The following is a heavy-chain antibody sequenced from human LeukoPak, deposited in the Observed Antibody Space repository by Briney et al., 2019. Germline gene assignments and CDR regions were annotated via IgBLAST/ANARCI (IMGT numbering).Heavy chain of an antibody. V-gene: IGHV4-34*01. CDR3: VTPGVGSSRQFDY. CDR2: INHSGST. J-gene: IGHJ4*02. D-gene: IGHD6-13*01. CDR1: GGSFSGYY. Sequence: SETLSLTCAVYGGSFSGYYWSWIRQPPGKGLEWIGEINHSGSTNYNPSLKSRVTISVDTSKNQFSLKLSSVTAADTAVYYCVTPGVGSSRQFDYWGQGTLVTVS.